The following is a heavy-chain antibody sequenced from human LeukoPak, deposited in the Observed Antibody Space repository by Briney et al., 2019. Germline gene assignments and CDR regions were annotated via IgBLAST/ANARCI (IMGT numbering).Heavy chain of an antibody. V-gene: IGHV4-34*01. J-gene: IGHJ4*02. CDR1: GGSFSGYY. D-gene: IGHD6-13*01. CDR2: INHSGST. CDR3: ARESGQQLVSDYFDY. Sequence: PSETLSLTCAVYGGSFSGYYWSWIRQPTGKGLEWIGEINHSGSTNYNPSLKTRVTISVDTSKNQFSLKLSSVTAADTAVYYCARESGQQLVSDYFDYWGQGTLVTVSS.